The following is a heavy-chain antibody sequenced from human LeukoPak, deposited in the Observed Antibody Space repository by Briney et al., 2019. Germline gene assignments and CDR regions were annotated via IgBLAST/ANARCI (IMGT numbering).Heavy chain of an antibody. CDR1: GFTFNTYW. V-gene: IGHV3-7*01. J-gene: IGHJ4*02. CDR3: ARTGDGYNYHFDY. D-gene: IGHD5-24*01. Sequence: GGSLRLSCAASGFTFNTYWMSWVRQAPGKGLGWVANIKQDGSEKYYVDSVKGRFPISRDNAKNSLYLQMNSLRAEDTAVYYCARTGDGYNYHFDYWGQGTLVTVSS. CDR2: IKQDGSEK.